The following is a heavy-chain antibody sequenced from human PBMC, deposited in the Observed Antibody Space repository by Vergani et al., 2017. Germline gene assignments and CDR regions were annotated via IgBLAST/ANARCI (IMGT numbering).Heavy chain of an antibody. Sequence: QVQLQESGPGLVKPSETLSLTCTVSGGSISSYYWSWIRQPPGKGLEWIGYIYYSGSTNYNPSLKSRVTISVDTSKNQFSLKLSSVTAADTAVYYCARAYYYDSSGYNRGYWYFDLWGRGTLVTGSS. CDR2: IYYSGST. D-gene: IGHD3-22*01. V-gene: IGHV4-59*01. CDR3: ARAYYYDSSGYNRGYWYFDL. J-gene: IGHJ2*01. CDR1: GGSISSYY.